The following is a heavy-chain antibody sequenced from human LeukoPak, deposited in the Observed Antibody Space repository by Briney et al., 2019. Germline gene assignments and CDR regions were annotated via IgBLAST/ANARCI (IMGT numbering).Heavy chain of an antibody. J-gene: IGHJ4*02. D-gene: IGHD3-3*01. CDR1: GFTFSSYW. Sequence: QPGGSLILSCAASGFTFSSYWMHWVRPAPGKGLVWVSRNGTTTNYADSVKGRFTISRDNAKNTLYLQMNSLRAEDTAVYYCGRDLMSGYWGQGTLVTVSS. CDR2: NGTTT. V-gene: IGHV3-74*01. CDR3: GRDLMSGY.